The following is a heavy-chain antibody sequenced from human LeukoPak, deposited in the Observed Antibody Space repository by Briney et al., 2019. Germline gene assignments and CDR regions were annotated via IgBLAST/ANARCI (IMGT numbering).Heavy chain of an antibody. CDR2: IGHGGSI. J-gene: IGHJ6*03. CDR3: ASRETFYFYYMDV. D-gene: IGHD1-26*01. CDR1: GGSFNLYS. V-gene: IGHV4-34*01. Sequence: SETLSLTCTVSGGSFNLYSWTWIRQPPGKGLEWMAEIGHGGSINFNPSLKSRVTVSLDTSKNQFSLSLSSVTAADTAVYYCASRETFYFYYMDVWGNGTTVTVSS.